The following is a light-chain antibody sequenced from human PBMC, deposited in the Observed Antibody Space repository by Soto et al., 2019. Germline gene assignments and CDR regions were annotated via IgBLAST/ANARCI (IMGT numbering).Light chain of an antibody. V-gene: IGKV1-5*03. Sequence: DIQMTQSPSTLSASVGDRVTITCRASQSISSWLAWYQQKPGKAPKLLIYKATSLESVVPSRFSGSGSRTEFILTISSLQADDFANYYCQQYNSLWTFGQGTKVEIK. CDR3: QQYNSLWT. J-gene: IGKJ1*01. CDR2: KAT. CDR1: QSISSW.